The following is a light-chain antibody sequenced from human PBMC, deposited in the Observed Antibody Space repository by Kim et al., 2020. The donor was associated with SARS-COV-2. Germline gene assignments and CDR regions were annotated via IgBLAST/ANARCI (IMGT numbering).Light chain of an antibody. CDR3: QSYDTGLRGII. CDR1: NSNIWAGYE. V-gene: IGLV1-40*01. CDR2: NNY. J-gene: IGLJ2*01. Sequence: VTVAVTGSNSNIWAGYEVHWYPQRPGTAPKLLIYNNYRRPSGVPDRFSGSRSATSASLAITGLQAEDEADYYCQSYDTGLRGIIFGGGTQLTVL.